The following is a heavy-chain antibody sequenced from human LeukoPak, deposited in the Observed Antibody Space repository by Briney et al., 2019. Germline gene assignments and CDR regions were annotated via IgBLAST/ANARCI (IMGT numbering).Heavy chain of an antibody. CDR2: IYPGDSDT. J-gene: IGHJ4*02. D-gene: IGHD7-27*01. Sequence: GESLQISCQVSGYRFTNYWIGWVRPMPGKGLEWMGIIYPGDSDTQYSPSFQGQVTISADKSISTAYLRWSSLKASDTAMYYCVRTDRTGDPLDYWGQGTLVTVSS. CDR3: VRTDRTGDPLDY. V-gene: IGHV5-51*01. CDR1: GYRFTNYW.